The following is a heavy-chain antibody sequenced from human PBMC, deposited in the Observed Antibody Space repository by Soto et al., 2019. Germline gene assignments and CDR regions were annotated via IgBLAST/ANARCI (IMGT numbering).Heavy chain of an antibody. Sequence: QVQLVESGGGEVQPGRSLTISCAASGFTFSTYGMHWVRQTPGKGLEWVAVISYDGTNKFYSDSVKGRFTISRDNFKNTLTLEINSLSADDTAVDSGAKDLQSYGDYDYYCYGMDVWGLVASVTVSS. CDR3: AKDLQSYGDYDYYCYGMDV. D-gene: IGHD4-17*01. J-gene: IGHJ6*02. CDR2: ISYDGTNK. V-gene: IGHV3-30*18. CDR1: GFTFSTYG.